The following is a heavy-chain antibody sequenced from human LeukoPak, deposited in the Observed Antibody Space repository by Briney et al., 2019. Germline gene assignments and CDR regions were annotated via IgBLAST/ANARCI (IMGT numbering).Heavy chain of an antibody. J-gene: IGHJ4*02. CDR1: GFTFSSYA. CDR2: IWYDGSNK. CDR3: ARDPAPTSSSWYYFDY. Sequence: GRSLRLSCAASGFTFSSYAMHWVRQAPGKGLEWVAVIWYDGSNKYYADSVRGRFTISRDNSKNTLYLQMNSLRAEDTAVYYCARDPAPTSSSWYYFDYWGQGTLVTVSS. D-gene: IGHD6-13*01. V-gene: IGHV3-33*08.